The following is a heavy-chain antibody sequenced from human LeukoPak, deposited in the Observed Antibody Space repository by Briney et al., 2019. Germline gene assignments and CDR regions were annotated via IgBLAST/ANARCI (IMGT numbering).Heavy chain of an antibody. CDR3: AMKAVPRPRLYDAFDF. Sequence: GGSLRLSCAASGFSFSSYNMNWVRQTPGKGLEWVSSITSSSTYTFYADSVKGRFTISRDNARNSLYLQMNSLRADDTAVYYCAMKAVPRPRLYDAFDFWGQGTVVTVSS. D-gene: IGHD2-2*02. V-gene: IGHV3-21*04. CDR1: GFSFSSYN. CDR2: ITSSSTYT. J-gene: IGHJ3*01.